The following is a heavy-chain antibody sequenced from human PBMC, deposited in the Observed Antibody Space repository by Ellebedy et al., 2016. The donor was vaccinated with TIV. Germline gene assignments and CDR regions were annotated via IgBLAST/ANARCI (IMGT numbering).Heavy chain of an antibody. Sequence: GESLKISCAASGFTFSSYWMSWVRLAPGRGLEWVANLKQDGSEEYSVDSVKSRFTISRDNAKNSLYLQMNSLRAEDTAVYYCAATYNHDRYTYGPAGLDYWGQGTLVTVSS. J-gene: IGHJ4*02. D-gene: IGHD5-18*01. V-gene: IGHV3-7*03. CDR2: LKQDGSEE. CDR1: GFTFSSYW. CDR3: AATYNHDRYTYGPAGLDY.